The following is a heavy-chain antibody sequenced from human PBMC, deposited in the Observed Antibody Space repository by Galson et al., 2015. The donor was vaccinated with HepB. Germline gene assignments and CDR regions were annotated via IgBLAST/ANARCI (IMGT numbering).Heavy chain of an antibody. Sequence: SLRLSCAASGFAFDNHAMRWVRQAPGRGLEWISGISGNGDSTFYADSVKGRFTVSRDNSNNMLYLQMNSLRAEDAGLYFCAKGYGLFDSWGQGILVTVSS. V-gene: IGHV3-23*01. CDR1: GFAFDNHA. CDR3: AKGYGLFDS. CDR2: ISGNGDST. D-gene: IGHD5-18*01. J-gene: IGHJ5*01.